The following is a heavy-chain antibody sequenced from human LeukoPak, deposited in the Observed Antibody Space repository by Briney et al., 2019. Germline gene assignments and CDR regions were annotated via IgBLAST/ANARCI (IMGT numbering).Heavy chain of an antibody. CDR3: VGSFDI. Sequence: PSETLSLTCAVSGYSISSGYYWGWSRQPPGKGLEWIGSIYHSGSTYYNQSLKSRVTISVDTSKNQFSLKLSSVTAADTAVYYCVGSFDIWGQGTMVTVSS. CDR1: GYSISSGYY. J-gene: IGHJ3*02. V-gene: IGHV4-38-2*01. D-gene: IGHD2-15*01. CDR2: IYHSGST.